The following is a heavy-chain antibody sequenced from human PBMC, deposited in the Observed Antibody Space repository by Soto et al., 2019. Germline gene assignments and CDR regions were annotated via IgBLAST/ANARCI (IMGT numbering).Heavy chain of an antibody. D-gene: IGHD6-19*01. V-gene: IGHV4-59*01. J-gene: IGHJ4*02. CDR1: GGSISSYY. CDR2: IYYSGST. Sequence: SETLSLTCTVSGGSISSYYWSWIRQPPGKGLEWIGYIYYSGSTNYNPSLKSRVTISVDTSKNQFSLKLSSVTAADTAVYYCARERSSGWYSTFDYWGQGTLVTVS. CDR3: ARERSSGWYSTFDY.